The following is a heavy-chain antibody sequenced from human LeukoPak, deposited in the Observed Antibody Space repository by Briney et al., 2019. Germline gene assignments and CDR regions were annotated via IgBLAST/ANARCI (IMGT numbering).Heavy chain of an antibody. V-gene: IGHV1-69*04. CDR3: ARDYDYSNYEGVHFDY. Sequence: VASVKVSCKASGGTFSRYTISWVRQAPGQGLEWMGRIIPSLGIANYAQKFQGRVTITADKSTSTAYMELNSLRSEDTAVFYCARDYDYSNYEGVHFDYWGQGTLVTVSS. CDR1: GGTFSRYT. D-gene: IGHD4-11*01. J-gene: IGHJ4*02. CDR2: IIPSLGIA.